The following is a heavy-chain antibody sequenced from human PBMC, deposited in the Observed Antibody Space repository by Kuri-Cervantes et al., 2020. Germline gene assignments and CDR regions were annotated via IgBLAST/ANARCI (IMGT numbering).Heavy chain of an antibody. V-gene: IGHV3-7*01. D-gene: IGHD5-12*01. CDR2: IKQDGSEK. J-gene: IGHJ3*02. Sequence: GGSLRLSCAASGFTFSNAWMSWVRQAPGKGLEWVANIKQDGSEKYYVDSVKGRFTISRDNAKNSLYLQMNSLRAEDTAVYYCAREGGYEQNSGIAFDIWGQGTMVTVSS. CDR3: AREGGYEQNSGIAFDI. CDR1: GFTFSNAW.